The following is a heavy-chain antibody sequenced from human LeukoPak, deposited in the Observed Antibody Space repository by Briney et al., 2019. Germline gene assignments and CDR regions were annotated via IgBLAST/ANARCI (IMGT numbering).Heavy chain of an antibody. CDR3: ARAPRTPPQLKYNYYYYGMDV. CDR1: GGSISSGGYY. D-gene: IGHD1-1*01. CDR2: IYYSGST. J-gene: IGHJ6*02. V-gene: IGHV4-31*03. Sequence: PSETLSLTYTVSGGSISSGGYYWSWIRQHPGKGLEWIGYIYYSGSTYYNPSLKSRVTISVDTSKNQFSLKLSSVTAADTAVYYCARAPRTPPQLKYNYYYYGMDVWGQGTTVTVSS.